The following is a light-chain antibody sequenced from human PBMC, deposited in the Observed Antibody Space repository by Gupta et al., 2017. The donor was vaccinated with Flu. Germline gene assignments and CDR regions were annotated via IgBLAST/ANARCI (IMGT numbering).Light chain of an antibody. J-gene: IGKJ1*01. CDR3: QQHKNSPLT. CDR2: AAS. Sequence: LSSLSASSGDSVTISCRASRNSSNDLGWYQQKPGQAPKRLIYAASSLASGVPSRFSGSGSGTXFTLTIXSLEPEDFATYYCQQHKNSPLTFGXGTKVEIK. V-gene: IGKV1-17*01. CDR1: RNSSND.